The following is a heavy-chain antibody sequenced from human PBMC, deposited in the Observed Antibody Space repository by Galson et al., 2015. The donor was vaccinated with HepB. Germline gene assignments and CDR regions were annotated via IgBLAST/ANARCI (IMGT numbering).Heavy chain of an antibody. CDR2: IIPIFGTS. Sequence: SVKVSCKASGGTFSSYAVTWVRQAPGRGLEWMGGIIPIFGTSNYAQKFQGRVTITADESTSTAYMELSSLRSDDTAVYYCARSRGDGAPGVDYWGQGTLVTVSS. CDR1: GGTFSSYA. D-gene: IGHD2-21*01. CDR3: ARSRGDGAPGVDY. V-gene: IGHV1-69*13. J-gene: IGHJ4*02.